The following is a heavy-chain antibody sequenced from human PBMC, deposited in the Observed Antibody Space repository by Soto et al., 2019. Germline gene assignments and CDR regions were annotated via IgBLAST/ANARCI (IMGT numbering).Heavy chain of an antibody. Sequence: GESLKISCAASGFTFSDYYMSWIRQAPGKGLEWVSYISSSGSTIYYADSVKGRFTISRDNAKNSLYLQMNSLRAEDTAVYYCARDPQLGWRDAFDIWGQGTMVTVSS. CDR2: ISSSGSTI. CDR1: GFTFSDYY. J-gene: IGHJ3*02. V-gene: IGHV3-11*01. D-gene: IGHD1-1*01. CDR3: ARDPQLGWRDAFDI.